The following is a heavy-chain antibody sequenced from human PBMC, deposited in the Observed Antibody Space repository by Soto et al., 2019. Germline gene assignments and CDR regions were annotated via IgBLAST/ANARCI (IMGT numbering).Heavy chain of an antibody. CDR2: IDYSGGT. J-gene: IGHJ5*02. CDR3: SRRAPEGFDP. V-gene: IGHV4-39*02. Sequence: SETLSLTCTVSGGTIRSSNYYWAWIRQPPGKGLEWIGSIDYSGGTYYNPSLKSRVTISVDTSKNHFSLKLGSVTAADTALYYCSRRAPEGFDPWGQGTLVTVSS. CDR1: GGTIRSSNYY.